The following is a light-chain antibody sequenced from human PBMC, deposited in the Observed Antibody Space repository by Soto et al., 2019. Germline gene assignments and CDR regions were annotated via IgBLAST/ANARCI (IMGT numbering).Light chain of an antibody. CDR2: AAS. V-gene: IGKV1-5*01. CDR3: QQTYAAPLT. CDR1: QSISSW. Sequence: SQSPSTLSATIGDRVTITCRASQSISSWLAWYQQKPGKAPTLLISAASTLQSGVPSRFSGSGKGTHFTLSISDLRPEDFATYYCQQTYAAPLTFAGGTKV. J-gene: IGKJ4*01.